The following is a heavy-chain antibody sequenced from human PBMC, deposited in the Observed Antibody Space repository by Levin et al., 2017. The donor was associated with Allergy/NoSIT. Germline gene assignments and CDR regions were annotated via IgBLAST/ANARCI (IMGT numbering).Heavy chain of an antibody. CDR1: GFTFSSYS. Sequence: LSLTCAASGFTFSSYSMNWVRQAPGKGLEWVSSISSSSSHIYYADSVKGAFTISRDNAKNSLYLQMKSLRAEDTAVYYCAREGWFGELLPWGQGTLVTVSS. CDR3: AREGWFGELLP. J-gene: IGHJ4*02. D-gene: IGHD3-10*01. V-gene: IGHV3-21*01. CDR2: ISSSSSHI.